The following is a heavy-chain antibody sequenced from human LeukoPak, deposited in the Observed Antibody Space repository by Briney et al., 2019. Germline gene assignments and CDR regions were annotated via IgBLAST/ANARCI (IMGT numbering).Heavy chain of an antibody. J-gene: IGHJ4*02. V-gene: IGHV3-53*01. CDR1: GFTVSRSY. CDR2: IYTSGNT. CDR3: ARAPFYFDSSNYPYFDY. Sequence: GGSLRLSCAASGFTVSRSYISWVRQAPGKGLEWVSVIYTSGNTYYADSVKGRFTISSDNSKNTLYLQMNSLRAEDTAVYSCARAPFYFDSSNYPYFDYWGQGTLVTVSS. D-gene: IGHD3-22*01.